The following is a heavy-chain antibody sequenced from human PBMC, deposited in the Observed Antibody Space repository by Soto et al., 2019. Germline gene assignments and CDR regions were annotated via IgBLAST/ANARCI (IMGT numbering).Heavy chain of an antibody. D-gene: IGHD2-15*01. V-gene: IGHV3-21*01. CDR3: ERDCSGGSCYPGMDV. CDR1: GFNFNSYT. Sequence: GWSLRLSCAASGFNFNSYTINWVRQAPGKRLEWLSSISSSGYIFSTDSVRGRFTISRDNAKNSVYLQINSLRAEDTAVYFCERDCSGGSCYPGMDVWVQGTTVTVSS. J-gene: IGHJ6*02. CDR2: ISSSGYI.